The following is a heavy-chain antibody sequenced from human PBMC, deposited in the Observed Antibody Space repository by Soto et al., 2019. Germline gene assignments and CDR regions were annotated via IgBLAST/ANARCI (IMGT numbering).Heavy chain of an antibody. J-gene: IGHJ6*02. D-gene: IGHD3-3*01. CDR1: GGTFSSYA. Sequence: ASVKVSCKASGGTFSSYAISWVRQAPGQGLEWMGGIIPIFGTANYAQKFQGRVTITADKSTSTAYMELSSLGSEDTAVYYCARDDYDFWSGYYTYYYYGMDVWGQGTTVTVSS. CDR2: IIPIFGTA. CDR3: ARDDYDFWSGYYTYYYYGMDV. V-gene: IGHV1-69*06.